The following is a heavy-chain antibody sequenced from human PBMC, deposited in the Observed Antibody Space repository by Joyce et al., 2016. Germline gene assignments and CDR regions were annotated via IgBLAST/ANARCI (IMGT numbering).Heavy chain of an antibody. CDR1: GFTFSSYS. CDR3: ARSSYTNGIFDY. V-gene: IGHV3-21*01. J-gene: IGHJ4*02. D-gene: IGHD2-8*01. CDR2: LSSSISYI. Sequence: EVQLVESGGGLVKPGGSLRLSCAASGFTFSSYSMSWVRQAPGKGLEWVSSLSSSISYIKYTDSVKGRFTISRDNAKNSLYLQMNSLRVEDTAVYYCARSSYTNGIFDYWGQGTLVTVSS.